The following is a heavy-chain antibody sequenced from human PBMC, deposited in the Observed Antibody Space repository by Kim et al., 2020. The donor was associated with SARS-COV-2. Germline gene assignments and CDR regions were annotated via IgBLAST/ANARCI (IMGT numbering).Heavy chain of an antibody. CDR2: ISYDGSNK. J-gene: IGHJ4*02. V-gene: IGHV3-30*18. Sequence: GGSLRLSCAASGFTFSSYGMHWVRQAPGKGLEWVAAISYDGSNKYYADSVKGRFTISRDNSKNTLYLQMNSLRAEDTAVYYCAKDHCYATDIDDYGDTSRHEGDYGGEGTLVSVPS. CDR1: GFTFSSYG. D-gene: IGHD4-17*01. CDR3: AKDHCYATDIDDYGDTSRHEGDY.